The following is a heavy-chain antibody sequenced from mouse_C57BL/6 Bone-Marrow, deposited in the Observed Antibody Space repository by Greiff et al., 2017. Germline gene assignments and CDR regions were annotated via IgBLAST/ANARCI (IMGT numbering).Heavy chain of an antibody. CDR3: ASLCYYDYIGPLLYAMDY. Sequence: VQLQQSGPELVKPGASVKISCKASGYTFTDYYMNWVKQSHGKSLEWIGDINPNNGGTSYNQKLKGKATLTVDKSSSTASMELRSLTSEDSAVYYYASLCYYDYIGPLLYAMDYWGQGTSVTVSS. D-gene: IGHD2-4*01. CDR2: INPNNGGT. CDR1: GYTFTDYY. V-gene: IGHV1-26*01. J-gene: IGHJ4*01.